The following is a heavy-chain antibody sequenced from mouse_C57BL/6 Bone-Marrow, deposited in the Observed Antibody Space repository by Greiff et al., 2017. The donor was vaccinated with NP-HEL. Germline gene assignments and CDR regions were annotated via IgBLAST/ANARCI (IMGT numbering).Heavy chain of an antibody. V-gene: IGHV1-26*01. Sequence: EVQLQQSGPELVKPGASVKISCKASGYTFTDYYMNWVKQSHGKSLEWIGDINPNNGGTSYNQKFKGKATLTVDKSSSTAYMELRSLTSEDSAVYYCARSEFITTVERFAYWGQGTLVTVSA. D-gene: IGHD1-1*01. CDR1: GYTFTDYY. CDR3: ARSEFITTVERFAY. J-gene: IGHJ3*01. CDR2: INPNNGGT.